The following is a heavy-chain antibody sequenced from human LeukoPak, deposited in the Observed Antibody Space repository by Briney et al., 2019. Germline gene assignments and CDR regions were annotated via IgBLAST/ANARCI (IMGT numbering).Heavy chain of an antibody. J-gene: IGHJ4*02. V-gene: IGHV3-48*03. CDR2: ISSSGSTI. Sequence: GGSLRLSCAASGFTFSSYEMNWVRQAPGKGLEWVSYISSSGSTIYYADSAKGRFTISRDNAKNSLYLQMNSLRAEDTAVYYCARGSSGWYSHWGQGTLVTVSS. CDR1: GFTFSSYE. CDR3: ARGSSGWYSH. D-gene: IGHD6-19*01.